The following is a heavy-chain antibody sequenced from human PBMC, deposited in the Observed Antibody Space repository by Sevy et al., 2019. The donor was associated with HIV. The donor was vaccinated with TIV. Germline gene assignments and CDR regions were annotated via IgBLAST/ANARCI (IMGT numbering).Heavy chain of an antibody. J-gene: IGHJ4*02. D-gene: IGHD6-13*01. V-gene: IGHV3-7*01. CDR2: INQDASVT. Sequence: GSLRLSCVASGFSFNRYWMLWVRQAPGKGLGWVANINQDASVTYYADSVKGRLTISRDNARNLVSLQMNILRVEDTALYYCVRAIATPDSFWGQGTLVTVSS. CDR1: GFSFNRYW. CDR3: VRAIATPDSF.